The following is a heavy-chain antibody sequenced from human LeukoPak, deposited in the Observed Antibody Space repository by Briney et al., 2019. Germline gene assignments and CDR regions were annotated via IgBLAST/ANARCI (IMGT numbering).Heavy chain of an antibody. V-gene: IGHV4-39*07. CDR3: ARASGSQFTYYFDY. CDR2: IYYSGST. Sequence: KPSETLSLTCTVSGGSISSSSYYWGWIRQPPGKGLEWIGSIYYSGSTYYNPSLKSRVTISVDTSKNQFSLKLSSVTAADTVVYYCARASGSQFTYYFDYWGQGTLVTVSS. CDR1: GGSISSSSYY. D-gene: IGHD1-26*01. J-gene: IGHJ4*02.